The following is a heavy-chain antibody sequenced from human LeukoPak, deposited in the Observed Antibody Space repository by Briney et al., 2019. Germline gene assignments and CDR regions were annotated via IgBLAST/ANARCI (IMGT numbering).Heavy chain of an antibody. CDR1: GGSFSGYY. J-gene: IGHJ4*02. V-gene: IGHV4-34*01. D-gene: IGHD6-19*01. Sequence: SETLSLTCAVYGGSFSGYYWSWIRQPPGKGLEWIGEINHNGSTNYNPSLKSRVTISVDTSKNQFSLKLSSVTAADTAVYYCASSSIAVAGSDYWGQGTLVTVSS. CDR3: ASSSIAVAGSDY. CDR2: INHNGST.